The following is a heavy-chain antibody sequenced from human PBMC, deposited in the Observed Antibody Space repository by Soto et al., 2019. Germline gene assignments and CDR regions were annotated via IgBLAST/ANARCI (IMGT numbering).Heavy chain of an antibody. CDR2: SKSKADGGTT. CDR1: DFTFSSAW. Sequence: EVQVVESGGGLLKPGGSLRLSCAASDFTFSSAWMSWVRQAPGKGLEWVGRSKSKADGGTTDYDAPVKGRFTITRDDSENMLFLQMYSLKSEDTAVYYCTDGLDVWGPGTTVIVSS. V-gene: IGHV3-15*07. J-gene: IGHJ6*02. CDR3: TDGLDV.